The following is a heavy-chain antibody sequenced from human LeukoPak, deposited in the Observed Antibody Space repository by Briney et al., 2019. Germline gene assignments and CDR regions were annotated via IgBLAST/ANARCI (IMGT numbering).Heavy chain of an antibody. CDR2: INPNSGGT. D-gene: IGHD2-21*01. V-gene: IGHV1-2*02. CDR3: ATWRYRRGGHCFGDYYMDV. J-gene: IGHJ6*03. CDR1: GYTFTGYY. Sequence: ASVKVSCKASGYTFTGYYMHWVRQAPGQGLEWMGWINPNSGGTNYAQKFQGRVTMTRDTSISTAYMELSRLRSDGTAVYYCATWRYRRGGHCFGDYYMDVWGKGTTVTVSS.